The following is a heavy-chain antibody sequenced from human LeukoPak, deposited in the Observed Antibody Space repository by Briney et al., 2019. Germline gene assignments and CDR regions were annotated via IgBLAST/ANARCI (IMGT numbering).Heavy chain of an antibody. CDR3: ARGIAAADYYYYYMDV. CDR2: ISYDGSNK. V-gene: IGHV3-30*03. J-gene: IGHJ6*03. Sequence: GGSLRLSCAASGFTFSSYGMHWVRQAPGKGLEWVAVISYDGSNKYYADSVKGRFTISRDNSKNTLYLQMNSPRAEDTAVYYCARGIAAADYYYYYMDVWGKGTTVTVSS. CDR1: GFTFSSYG. D-gene: IGHD6-13*01.